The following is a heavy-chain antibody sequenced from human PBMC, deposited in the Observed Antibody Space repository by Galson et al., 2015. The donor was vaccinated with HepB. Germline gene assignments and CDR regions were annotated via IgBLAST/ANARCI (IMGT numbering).Heavy chain of an antibody. Sequence: ETLSLTCTVSGGSISSSSYYWGWIRQPPGKGLEWIGSIYYSGSTYYNPSLKSRVTISVDTSKNQFSLKLSSVTAADTAVYYCARHDSSANYFDYWGQGTLVTVSS. CDR1: GGSISSSSYY. CDR2: IYYSGST. J-gene: IGHJ4*02. D-gene: IGHD3-22*01. CDR3: ARHDSSANYFDY. V-gene: IGHV4-39*01.